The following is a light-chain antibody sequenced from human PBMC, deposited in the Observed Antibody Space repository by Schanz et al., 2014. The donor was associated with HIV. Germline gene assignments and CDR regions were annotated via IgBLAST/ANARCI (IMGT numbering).Light chain of an antibody. Sequence: QSALTQPPSASGSPGQSVTISCTGTSSDVGDYNYVSWYQQHPGTAPKLMIYDVSNRPSGVSNRFSGSKSGNTASLTISGLQAEDEADYYCSSYTSSSTRVFGGGTKLTVL. CDR1: SSDVGDYNY. CDR2: DVS. CDR3: SSYTSSSTRV. J-gene: IGLJ3*02. V-gene: IGLV2-14*01.